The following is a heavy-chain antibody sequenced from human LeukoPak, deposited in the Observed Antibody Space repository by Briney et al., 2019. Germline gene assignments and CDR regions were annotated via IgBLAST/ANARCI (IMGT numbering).Heavy chain of an antibody. CDR2: IYYSGST. Sequence: KTSETLSLTCAVYGGSFSGYYWSWIRQPPGKGLEWIGYIYYSGSTKYNPSLKSRVSISVDTSKNQFSLKLSSVTAADTAVYYCARGFCSGGSCYSAIFDYWGQGTLVTVSS. CDR3: ARGFCSGGSCYSAIFDY. CDR1: GGSFSGYY. D-gene: IGHD2-15*01. J-gene: IGHJ4*02. V-gene: IGHV4-59*01.